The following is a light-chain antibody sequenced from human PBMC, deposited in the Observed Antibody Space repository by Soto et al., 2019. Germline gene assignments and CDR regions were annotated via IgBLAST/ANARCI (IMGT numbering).Light chain of an antibody. CDR3: QSYDSSLSGYV. J-gene: IGLJ1*01. CDR1: SSNIGAGYG. Sequence: VLTQPPSVSGAPGQRVTISCTGSSSNIGAGYGVHWYQQLPGTAPKLLIYGNSNRPSGVPDRFSGSKSGTSASLAITGLQAEDEADYYCQSYDSSLSGYVFGTGTKVTVL. CDR2: GNS. V-gene: IGLV1-40*01.